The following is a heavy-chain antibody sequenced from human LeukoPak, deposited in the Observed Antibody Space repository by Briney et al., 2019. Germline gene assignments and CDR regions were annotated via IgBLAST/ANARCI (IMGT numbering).Heavy chain of an antibody. CDR1: GFTFGSYA. J-gene: IGHJ4*02. CDR2: ISGSGTST. Sequence: PGGSLRLSCAASGFTFGSYAMSWIRQAPGKGLGWVSAISGSGTSTYYADSVKGRFTITRDNSKNTLYLQMNSLRAEDTAVYYCAKRPYSSGWPPDYWGQGALVTVSS. D-gene: IGHD6-19*01. CDR3: AKRPYSSGWPPDY. V-gene: IGHV3-23*01.